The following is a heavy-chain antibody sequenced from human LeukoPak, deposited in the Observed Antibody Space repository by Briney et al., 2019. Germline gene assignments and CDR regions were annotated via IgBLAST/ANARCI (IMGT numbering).Heavy chain of an antibody. J-gene: IGHJ4*02. CDR2: IYHSGNT. CDR3: ARGRDGSGDRVIFDS. Sequence: SETLSLTCDVSGHSIRSASYWGWIRQPPGKGLEWIGSIYHSGNTYYNSSLKSRLIISIDTAKNQISLKLSSVAAADTAMYYCARGRDGSGDRVIFDSWGQGSVVTISS. D-gene: IGHD3-3*01. CDR1: GHSIRSASY. V-gene: IGHV4-38-2*01.